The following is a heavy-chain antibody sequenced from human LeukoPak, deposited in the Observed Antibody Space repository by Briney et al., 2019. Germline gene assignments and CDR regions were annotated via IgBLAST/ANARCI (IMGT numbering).Heavy chain of an antibody. CDR1: GGSISSYY. V-gene: IGHV4-4*07. Sequence: SETLSLTCTVSGGSISSYYWSWIRQPAVKGLEWIGRIYTSGSTNYNPSLKSRVTMSVDTSKNQFSLKLSSVTAADTAVYYCARETTTTVAFDIWGQGTMVTVSS. D-gene: IGHD4-11*01. J-gene: IGHJ3*02. CDR3: ARETTTTVAFDI. CDR2: IYTSGST.